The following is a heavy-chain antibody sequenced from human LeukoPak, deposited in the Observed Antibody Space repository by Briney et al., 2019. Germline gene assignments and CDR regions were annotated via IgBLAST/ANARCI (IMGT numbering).Heavy chain of an antibody. J-gene: IGHJ5*02. V-gene: IGHV3-7*01. CDR3: ARGDDRFDP. Sequence: GGSLRLSCAASGFTLRNYWMGWVRQAPGKGLEWVANTKPDGSAEYYADSVRGRFTTSRDNANNLLYLQMNRLRAEDTAVYYCARGDDRFDPWGQGTLVTVSS. CDR2: TKPDGSAE. CDR1: GFTLRNYW.